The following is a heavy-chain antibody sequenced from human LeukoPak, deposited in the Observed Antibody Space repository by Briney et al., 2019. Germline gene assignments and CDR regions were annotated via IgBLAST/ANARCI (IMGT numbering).Heavy chain of an antibody. CDR2: INPSGGST. CDR1: GYTLTGYY. J-gene: IGHJ4*02. D-gene: IGHD1-26*01. V-gene: IGHV1-46*01. Sequence: ASVKVSCKASGYTLTGYYMHWVRQAPGQGLEWMGIINPSGGSTSYAQKFQGRVTMTRDTSTSTVYMELSSLRSEDTAVYYCARGDGFGGSYYFGYPFDYWGQGTLVTVSS. CDR3: ARGDGFGGSYYFGYPFDY.